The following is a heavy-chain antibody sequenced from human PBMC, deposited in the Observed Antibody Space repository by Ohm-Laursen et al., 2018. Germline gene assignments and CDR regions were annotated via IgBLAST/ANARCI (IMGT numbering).Heavy chain of an antibody. CDR3: ARDQSMTISGVASNWFDP. CDR2: ISSGGINM. V-gene: IGHV3-48*03. CDR1: GFTFSNYE. J-gene: IGHJ5*02. Sequence: SLRLSCSASGFTFSNYEMNWVRQAPGKGLEWVSYISSGGINMYYADSVRGRFTISRDNAKSSLYLQMSSLRAEDTAVYYCARDQSMTISGVASNWFDPWGQGTLVTVSS. D-gene: IGHD3-3*01.